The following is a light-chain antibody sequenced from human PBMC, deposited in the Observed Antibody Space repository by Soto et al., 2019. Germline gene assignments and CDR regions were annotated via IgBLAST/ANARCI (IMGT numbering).Light chain of an antibody. J-gene: IGKJ2*01. V-gene: IGKV4-1*01. Sequence: DIVMTQSPDSLAVSLGERATINCTSSQSVLDSSTNKNYLSWYHQKPGQPPQLLIHWASIRESGVPDRFSGGGSRTDFTLTISSLQAEDVAIYYCQQYYETPHTFGLGTKLEIK. CDR3: QQYYETPHT. CDR1: QSVLDSSTNKNY. CDR2: WAS.